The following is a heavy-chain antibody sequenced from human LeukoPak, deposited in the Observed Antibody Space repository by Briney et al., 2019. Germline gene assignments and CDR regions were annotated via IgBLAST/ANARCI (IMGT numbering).Heavy chain of an antibody. CDR3: AKDLRNSPYNSGWYNRKYYYYYYGMDV. J-gene: IGHJ6*02. CDR1: GFTFSDYG. D-gene: IGHD6-19*01. V-gene: IGHV3-30*18. Sequence: SGGSLRLSCTASGFTFSDYGMHWVRQAPGKGLEWVALISYDGSDKYYADSVKGRFTISRDHSKNTLYLQMNSLRAEDTAVYYCAKDLRNSPYNSGWYNRKYYYYYYGMDVWGQGTTVTVSS. CDR2: ISYDGSDK.